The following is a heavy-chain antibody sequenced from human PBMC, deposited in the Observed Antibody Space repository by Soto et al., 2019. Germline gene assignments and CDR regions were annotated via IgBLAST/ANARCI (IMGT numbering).Heavy chain of an antibody. CDR1: GYTFTSYA. D-gene: IGHD4-4*01. Sequence: ASVKVSCKASGYTFTSYAMHWVRQAPGQRLEWMGWINAGNGNTKYSQKFQGRVTITRDTSASTAYMELSSLRSEDTAVYYCARVATTVTTIPLNFDYWGQGTLVTVSS. CDR2: INAGNGNT. CDR3: ARVATTVTTIPLNFDY. V-gene: IGHV1-3*01. J-gene: IGHJ4*02.